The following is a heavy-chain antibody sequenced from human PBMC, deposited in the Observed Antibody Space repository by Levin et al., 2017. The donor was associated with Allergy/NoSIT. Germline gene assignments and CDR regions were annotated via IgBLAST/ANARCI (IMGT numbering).Heavy chain of an antibody. CDR2: ISYDGSNK. CDR3: AKDSQGDYEAGVVSDY. J-gene: IGHJ4*02. Sequence: GGSLRLSCAASGFTFSSYGMHWVRQAPGKGLEWVAVISYDGSNKYYADSVKGRFTISRDNSKNTLYLQMNSLRAEDTAVYYCAKDSQGDYEAGVVSDYWGQGTLVTVSS. CDR1: GFTFSSYG. V-gene: IGHV3-30*18. D-gene: IGHD4-17*01.